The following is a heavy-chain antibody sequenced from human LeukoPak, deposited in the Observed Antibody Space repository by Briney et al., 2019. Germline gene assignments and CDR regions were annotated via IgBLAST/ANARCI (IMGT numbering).Heavy chain of an antibody. V-gene: IGHV3-74*01. Sequence: GGSLRLSCAASGFTFGDFWMHWVRRAPGKGLDWVSRINSDGSSISYADSVKGRFTISRDNAENTLYLQMNSLRVDDTAVYYCAKGKARFGKFNYWGQGTLVTVSS. CDR1: GFTFGDFW. D-gene: IGHD3-10*01. J-gene: IGHJ4*02. CDR2: INSDGSSI. CDR3: AKGKARFGKFNY.